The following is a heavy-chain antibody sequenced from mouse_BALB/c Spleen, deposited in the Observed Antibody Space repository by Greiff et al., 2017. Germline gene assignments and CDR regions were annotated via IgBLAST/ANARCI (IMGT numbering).Heavy chain of an antibody. J-gene: IGHJ4*01. CDR3: ARGDGYYGDYYAMDY. CDR2: IWAGGST. V-gene: IGHV2-9*02. Sequence: VHLVESGPGLVAPSQSLSITCTVSGFSLTSYGVHWVRQPPGKGLEWLGVIWAGGSTNYNSALMSRLSISKDNSKSQVFLKMNSLQTDDTAMYYCARGDGYYGDYYAMDYWGQGTSVTVSS. D-gene: IGHD2-3*01. CDR1: GFSLTSYG.